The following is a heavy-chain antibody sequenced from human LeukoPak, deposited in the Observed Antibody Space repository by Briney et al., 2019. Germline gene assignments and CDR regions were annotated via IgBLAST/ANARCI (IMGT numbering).Heavy chain of an antibody. CDR1: GFTFSSYS. V-gene: IGHV3-21*01. CDR2: ISSSSSYI. D-gene: IGHD3-3*01. Sequence: GGSLRLSCAASGFTFSSYSMNWVRQAPGKGLEWVSSISSSSSYIYYADSVKGRFTISRDSAKNSLYLQMNSLRAEDTAVYYCARDDGVTIFGVVTNPFDYWGQGTLVTVSS. J-gene: IGHJ4*02. CDR3: ARDDGVTIFGVVTNPFDY.